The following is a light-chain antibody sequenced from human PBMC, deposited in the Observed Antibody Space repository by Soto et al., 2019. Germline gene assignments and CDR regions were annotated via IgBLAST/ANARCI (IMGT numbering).Light chain of an antibody. CDR3: SSYTNNSPYV. V-gene: IGLV2-14*01. J-gene: IGLJ1*01. CDR2: EVS. Sequence: QSVLTQPASVSGSPGQSITISCTGTSSDVGGYNYVSWYQQHPGKAPKLRIFEVSNRPSGISIRFSGSKSGNTASLTISGLQTEDEADYYCSSYTNNSPYVFGTGTKLTVL. CDR1: SSDVGGYNY.